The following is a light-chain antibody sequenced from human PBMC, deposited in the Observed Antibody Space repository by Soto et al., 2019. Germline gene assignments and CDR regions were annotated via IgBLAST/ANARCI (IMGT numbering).Light chain of an antibody. Sequence: IVLTQSPGTLSLSPGERAALSCRASQSVGSSYLAWYQQKPGQAPRLLIYGASSRATAIPDRFSGSGSGTDFTLTISRLEPEDFAVYYCQQYGDSPWTFGQGTKVDIK. J-gene: IGKJ1*01. CDR3: QQYGDSPWT. V-gene: IGKV3-20*01. CDR1: QSVGSSY. CDR2: GAS.